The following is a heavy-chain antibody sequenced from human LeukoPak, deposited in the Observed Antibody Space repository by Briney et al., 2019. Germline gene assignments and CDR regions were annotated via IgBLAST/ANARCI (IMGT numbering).Heavy chain of an antibody. D-gene: IGHD6-13*01. CDR2: IQGDGSNT. Sequence: GGSLRLSCAASGFTFDDYAMHWVRQAPGKGLVWVSRIQGDGSNTNYADSVKGRFSISRDNAKNTVYLQMNSLRAEDTGIYYCARGTSAGGPISPFDFWGQGTVVTVSS. V-gene: IGHV3-74*01. J-gene: IGHJ4*02. CDR3: ARGTSAGGPISPFDF. CDR1: GFTFDDYA.